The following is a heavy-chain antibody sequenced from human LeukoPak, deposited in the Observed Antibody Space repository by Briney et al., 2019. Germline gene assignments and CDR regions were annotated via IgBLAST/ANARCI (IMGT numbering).Heavy chain of an antibody. Sequence: GASVKVSCKASGYTFATSGISWVRQAPGQGLEWMGWISVDNGYTKYSQKLQGRVTMTADTSTSTAYLELRSLRFNDTAVFYCARGTMTDNPHYFDFWGQGTLVSVSS. D-gene: IGHD2-15*01. CDR3: ARGTMTDNPHYFDF. J-gene: IGHJ4*02. CDR1: GYTFATSG. V-gene: IGHV1-18*01. CDR2: ISVDNGYT.